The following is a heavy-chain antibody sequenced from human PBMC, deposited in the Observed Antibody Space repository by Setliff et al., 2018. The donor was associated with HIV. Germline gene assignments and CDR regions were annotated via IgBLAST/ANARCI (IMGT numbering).Heavy chain of an antibody. D-gene: IGHD5-12*01. CDR1: GGSISSYY. Sequence: SETLSLTCTVSGGSISSYYWSWIRQPAGKGLEWIGRIYTSGSTNYNPSLKSRVTMSVDTSKNQFSLQLSSVTAADTAVYYCARIPWVATLWGGAFDLWGHGTMVTVS. V-gene: IGHV4-4*07. CDR2: IYTSGST. J-gene: IGHJ3*01. CDR3: ARIPWVATLWGGAFDL.